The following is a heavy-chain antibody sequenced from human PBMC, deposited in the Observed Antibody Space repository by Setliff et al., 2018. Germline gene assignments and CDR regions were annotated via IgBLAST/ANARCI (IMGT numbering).Heavy chain of an antibody. D-gene: IGHD1-7*01. V-gene: IGHV3-30*02. CDR1: GFTFGAYT. CDR2: VRSDGGDK. CDR3: AKPRPGTTSEPSDY. J-gene: IGHJ4*02. Sequence: PGGSLRLSCVASGFTFGAYTLTWVRQAPGKGLEWVAYVRSDGGDKKYADSVRGRFTISRDNSKNTLNLQMNSLRDEDTAVYYCAKPRPGTTSEPSDYWGQGTLVTVSS.